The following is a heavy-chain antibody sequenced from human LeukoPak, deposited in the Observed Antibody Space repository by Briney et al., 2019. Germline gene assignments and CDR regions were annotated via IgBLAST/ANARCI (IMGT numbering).Heavy chain of an antibody. D-gene: IGHD5-12*01. CDR3: ARGRVVATYYFDY. V-gene: IGHV4-34*01. J-gene: IGHJ4*02. CDR1: GGSFSGYY. Sequence: KPSETLSFTCAVYGGSFSGYYWGWIRQPPGKGLEWIGEMNHSGSTNYNPSLKSRVTISVDTSKNQFSLKLSSVTAADTAVYYCARGRVVATYYFDYWGQGTLVTVSS. CDR2: MNHSGST.